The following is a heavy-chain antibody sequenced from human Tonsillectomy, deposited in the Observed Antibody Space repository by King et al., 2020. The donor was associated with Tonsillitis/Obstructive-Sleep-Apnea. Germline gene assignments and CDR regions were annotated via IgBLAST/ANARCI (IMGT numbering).Heavy chain of an antibody. V-gene: IGHV1-18*01. CDR2: ISAHNGDT. J-gene: IGHJ4*02. D-gene: IGHD2-2*01. Sequence: VQLVESGAEVKRPGASVKVSCKSSGYTFTSYDISWVRQAPGQGLEWMGWISAHNGDTNYAQKFQGRVTMTRDTSTSTAYMELRSLRSDDTAVYYCALCSSSRRMRFDFWGQGTLVAVSS. CDR3: ALCSSSRRMRFDF. CDR1: GYTFTSYD.